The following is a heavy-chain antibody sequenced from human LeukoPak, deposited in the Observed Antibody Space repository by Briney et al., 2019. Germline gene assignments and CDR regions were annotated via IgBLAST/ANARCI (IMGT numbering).Heavy chain of an antibody. D-gene: IGHD1-26*01. V-gene: IGHV3-21*01. Sequence: PGGSLRLSCAASGFTFSSYGMHWVRQAPGKGLEWVSSISSSSSYIYYADSVKGRFTISRDNAKNSLYLQMNSLRAEDTAVYYCARGPVGATSIDYWGQGTLVTVSS. CDR1: GFTFSSYG. CDR3: ARGPVGATSIDY. J-gene: IGHJ4*02. CDR2: ISSSSSYI.